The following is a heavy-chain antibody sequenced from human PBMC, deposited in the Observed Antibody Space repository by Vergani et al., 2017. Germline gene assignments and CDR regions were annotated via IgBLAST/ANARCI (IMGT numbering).Heavy chain of an antibody. CDR1: GFTFDTYT. D-gene: IGHD3-10*01. V-gene: IGHV3-23*01. J-gene: IGHJ1*01. CDR2: ISSGGGDI. CDR3: TTAWGLYYLHGEYFQY. Sequence: EVQLLESGGGLVQPGGSRRVSCAGAGFTFDTYTMAYVRQATGKGLEWVATISSGGGDIFYADPVKGRFTISRDNSKNTLFLQMNSLKAEDTAVYYCTTAWGLYYLHGEYFQYWGRGTLVSVSS.